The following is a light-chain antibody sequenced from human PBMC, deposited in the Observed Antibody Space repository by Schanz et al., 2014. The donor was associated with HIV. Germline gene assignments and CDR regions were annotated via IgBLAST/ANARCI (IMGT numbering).Light chain of an antibody. V-gene: IGLV2-14*03. CDR3: AAWDDSLNGYV. J-gene: IGLJ1*01. CDR1: SSDIGGYNV. CDR2: DVT. Sequence: QSALTQPASVSGAPGQSITLSCTGTSSDIGGYNVVSWYQQHPDKAPKLIIYDVTTRPSGVPDRFSGSKSGTSASLAISGLQSEDEADYYCAAWDDSLNGYVFGTGTKVTVL.